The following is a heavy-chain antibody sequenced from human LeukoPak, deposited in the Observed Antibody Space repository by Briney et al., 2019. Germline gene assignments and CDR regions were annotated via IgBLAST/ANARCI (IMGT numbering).Heavy chain of an antibody. V-gene: IGHV1-46*01. CDR2: INPSGGST. J-gene: IGHJ1*01. CDR3: ARSLENDYGGNSYFQH. Sequence: ASVKVSCKASGYTFTSYYMHWVRQAPGQGLEWMGIINPSGGSTSYAQKFQGRVTMTRDTSTSTVYMELSSLRSEDTAVYYCARSLENDYGGNSYFQHWGQGTLVTVSS. D-gene: IGHD4-23*01. CDR1: GYTFTSYY.